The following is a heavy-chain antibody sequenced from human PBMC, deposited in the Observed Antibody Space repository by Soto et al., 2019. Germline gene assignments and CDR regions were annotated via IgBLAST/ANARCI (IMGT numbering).Heavy chain of an antibody. CDR2: MNQHGSDI. V-gene: IGHV3-7*03. CDR1: GVTFSSYW. D-gene: IGHD2-8*02. CDR3: ATDTYCPATCYRGHGN. Sequence: EVQLVESGGELVQPGGSLRLSCAASGVTFSSYWMAWVRQSPGKGLEWVASMNQHGSDIQYVDSVMGRFTISRDNARNLLDLQMNTLRVEDTAIYYCATDTYCPATCYRGHGNWGQGTLVTVSS. J-gene: IGHJ4*02.